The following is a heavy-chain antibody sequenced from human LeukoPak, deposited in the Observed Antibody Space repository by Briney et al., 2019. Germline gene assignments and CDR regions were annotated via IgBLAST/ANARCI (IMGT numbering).Heavy chain of an antibody. Sequence: PGGSLRLSCAASGLTFSSYWMHWVRQAPGKGLVWVSRINTDGSTTTYVDSVKGLFTISRDSAKNTLYLQMESLRAEDTAVYYCVRAVRWIAAVDSFHIWGQGTMVTVST. CDR1: GLTFSSYW. V-gene: IGHV3-74*01. D-gene: IGHD6-6*01. CDR3: VRAVRWIAAVDSFHI. CDR2: INTDGSTT. J-gene: IGHJ3*02.